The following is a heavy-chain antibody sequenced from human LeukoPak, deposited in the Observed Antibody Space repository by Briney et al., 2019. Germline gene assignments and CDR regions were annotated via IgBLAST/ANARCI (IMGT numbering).Heavy chain of an antibody. CDR2: ISAYNGNT. CDR1: GYTFTSYG. J-gene: IGHJ5*02. D-gene: IGHD3-10*01. Sequence: ASVKVSCKASGYTFTSYGISWVRQAPGQGLEWMGWISAYNGNTNYAQKLQGRVTMTTDTSTSTAYMELRSLRSDDTAVYYCARDLVPGSGDALPNWFDPWGQGTLVTVSS. V-gene: IGHV1-18*01. CDR3: ARDLVPGSGDALPNWFDP.